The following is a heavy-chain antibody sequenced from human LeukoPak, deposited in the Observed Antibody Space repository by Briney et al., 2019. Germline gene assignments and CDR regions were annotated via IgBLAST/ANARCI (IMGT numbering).Heavy chain of an antibody. CDR2: ISSSGSTI. Sequence: PGGSLRLSCAASGFTYSSYEMNWVRQAPGKGLEWVSYISSSGSTIYYADSVKGRFTISRDNAKNSLYLQMSSLRAEDTAVYYCARVMYDILTNYGMDVWGQGTTVTVSS. J-gene: IGHJ6*02. D-gene: IGHD3-9*01. CDR3: ARVMYDILTNYGMDV. V-gene: IGHV3-48*03. CDR1: GFTYSSYE.